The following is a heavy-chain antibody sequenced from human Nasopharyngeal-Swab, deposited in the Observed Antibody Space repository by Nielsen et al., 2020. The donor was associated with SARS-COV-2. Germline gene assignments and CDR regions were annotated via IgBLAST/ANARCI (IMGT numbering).Heavy chain of an antibody. V-gene: IGHV1-69*13. CDR3: ARGKGTSYYYYYGMDV. J-gene: IGHJ6*02. Sequence: SVKVSCKASGDAFSRFGISWVRQAPGQGLGWMGGIIPAFGTPTYAQDSAQDLQGRVTISADESTSTTYMELSSLRSEDTAVYYCARGKGTSYYYYYGMDVWGQGTTVTVSS. CDR2: IIPAFGTP. D-gene: IGHD1/OR15-1a*01. CDR1: GDAFSRFG.